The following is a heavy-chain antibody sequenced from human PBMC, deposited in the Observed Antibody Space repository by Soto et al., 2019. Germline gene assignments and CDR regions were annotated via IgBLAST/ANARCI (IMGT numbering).Heavy chain of an antibody. CDR2: ISGGGGTT. CDR1: GFTFSSYA. CDR3: AKDKVLRFFEWWYFFDS. V-gene: IGHV3-23*01. D-gene: IGHD3-3*01. J-gene: IGHJ4*02. Sequence: EVQLLQAGGGLVQPGGSLRLSCAASGFTFSSYAMNWVRQAPGKGLEWVSAISGGGGTTYYADSVKGRFTISRDNSKSTLYLQLNSLRAEDTAVYYCAKDKVLRFFEWWYFFDSWGQGTLVTVSS.